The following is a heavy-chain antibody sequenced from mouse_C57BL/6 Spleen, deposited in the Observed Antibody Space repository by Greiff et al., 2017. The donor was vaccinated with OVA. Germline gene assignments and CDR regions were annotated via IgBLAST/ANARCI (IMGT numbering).Heavy chain of an antibody. J-gene: IGHJ2*01. CDR2: INPNNGGT. CDR3: ARGRRITTVVDSFDY. Sequence: VQLQQSGPELVKPGASVKISCKASGYTFTDYYMNWVKQSHGKSLEWIGDINPNNGGTSYNQKFKGKATLTVDKSSSTAYMELRSLTSEDSAVYYCARGRRITTVVDSFDYWGQGTTLTVSS. CDR1: GYTFTDYY. D-gene: IGHD1-1*01. V-gene: IGHV1-26*01.